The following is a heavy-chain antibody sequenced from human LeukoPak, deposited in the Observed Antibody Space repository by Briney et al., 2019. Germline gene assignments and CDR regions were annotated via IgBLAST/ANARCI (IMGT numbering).Heavy chain of an antibody. CDR3: ARDVRYYDSSGYYDAFDI. CDR2: IYHSGST. Sequence: SETLSLTCAVSGGSISSGGYSWSWIRQPPGKGLEWIVYIYHSGSTYYNPSLKSRVTISVDRSKNQFSLKLSSVTAADTAVYYCARDVRYYDSSGYYDAFDIWGQGTMVTVSS. D-gene: IGHD3-22*01. CDR1: GGSISSGGYS. V-gene: IGHV4-30-2*01. J-gene: IGHJ3*02.